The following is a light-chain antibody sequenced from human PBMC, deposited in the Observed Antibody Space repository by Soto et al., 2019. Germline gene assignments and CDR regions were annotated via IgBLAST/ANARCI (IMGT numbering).Light chain of an antibody. Sequence: QSVLTQPPSVSGSPGQSFTISCTGTSSDVGSYNRVSWYQQPPGTAPKLLIYEVSNRPSGVPDRFFGSKSGNTASLTISGLQAEDEADYYCSSFTSSNTWVFGGGTKVTVL. CDR2: EVS. CDR1: SSDVGSYNR. V-gene: IGLV2-18*02. CDR3: SSFTSSNTWV. J-gene: IGLJ3*02.